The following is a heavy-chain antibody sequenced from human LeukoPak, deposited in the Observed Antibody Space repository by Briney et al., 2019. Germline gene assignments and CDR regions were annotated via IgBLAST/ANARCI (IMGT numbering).Heavy chain of an antibody. CDR2: MNPNSGNT. CDR1: GYTFTSYD. CDR3: ARGTPGSYLGY. Sequence: ASVKVSCKASGYTFTSYDINWVRQATGQGLEWMGWMNPNSGNTGYAQKFQGRVTITRNTSISTAYMELSRLASDVTAVYFCARGTPGSYLGYWGQGTLVTVSS. D-gene: IGHD3-16*02. J-gene: IGHJ4*02. V-gene: IGHV1-8*03.